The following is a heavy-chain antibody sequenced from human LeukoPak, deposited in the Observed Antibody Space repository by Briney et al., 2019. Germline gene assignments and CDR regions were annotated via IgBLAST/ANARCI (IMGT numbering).Heavy chain of an antibody. J-gene: IGHJ4*02. CDR2: INPNSGGT. CDR1: GSTFTGYY. CDR3: ARDRGIRDVVVVAATLTN. Sequence: GASVKVSCKASGSTFTGYYMLWVRLAPGQGLEWMGWINPNSGGTNYAQKFQGRVTMTRDTSISTAYMELSRLRSDDTAVYYCARDRGIRDVVVVAATLTNWGQGTLVTVSS. D-gene: IGHD2-15*01. V-gene: IGHV1-2*02.